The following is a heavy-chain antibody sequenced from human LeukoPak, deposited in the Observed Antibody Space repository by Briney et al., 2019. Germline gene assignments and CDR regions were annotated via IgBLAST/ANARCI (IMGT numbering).Heavy chain of an antibody. CDR3: ARTEYYYDSSGYSDY. CDR2: IYTSGGT. V-gene: IGHV4-4*07. J-gene: IGHJ4*02. D-gene: IGHD3-22*01. Sequence: PSETLSLTCTVSGGSISNYYWSWIRQPAGKGLEWIGRIYTSGGTNYNPSLKSRVTVSVDTSKNQFSLKLSSVTAADTAVYYCARTEYYYDSSGYSDYWGQGTLVTVSS. CDR1: GGSISNYY.